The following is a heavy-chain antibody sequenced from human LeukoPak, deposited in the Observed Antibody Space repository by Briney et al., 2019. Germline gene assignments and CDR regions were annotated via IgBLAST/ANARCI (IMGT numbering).Heavy chain of an antibody. V-gene: IGHV4-61*02. Sequence: PSETLSLTCTVAGGSISSGSYCWSWMRQPAGKGLEWIGRIYTSGSTNYNPSLKSRVTISVYTSKNQFSLKLSSVTAADTAVYYCASAKTDFWSGYYSYWGQGTLVTVSS. D-gene: IGHD3-3*01. CDR1: GGSISSGSYC. J-gene: IGHJ4*02. CDR2: IYTSGST. CDR3: ASAKTDFWSGYYSY.